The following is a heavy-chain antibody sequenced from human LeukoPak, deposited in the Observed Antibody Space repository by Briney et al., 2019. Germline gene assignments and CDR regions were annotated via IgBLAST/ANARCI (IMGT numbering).Heavy chain of an antibody. CDR2: IYYSGST. CDR1: GGSISSYY. V-gene: IGHV4-59*01. D-gene: IGHD3-16*02. Sequence: SSETLSLTCTVSGGSISSYYWSWIRQPPGKGLEWIGYIYYSGSTNYNPSLKSRVTISVDTSKNQFSLKLSSVTAADTAVYYCARASPYVWGSYRYPHLDFDYWGQGTLVTVSS. J-gene: IGHJ4*02. CDR3: ARASPYVWGSYRYPHLDFDY.